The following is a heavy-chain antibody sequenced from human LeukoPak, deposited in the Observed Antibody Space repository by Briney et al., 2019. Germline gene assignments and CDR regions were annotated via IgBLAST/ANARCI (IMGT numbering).Heavy chain of an antibody. J-gene: IGHJ4*02. CDR2: INIDGRDT. D-gene: IGHD2-2*03. V-gene: IGHV3-74*01. Sequence: GGSLRLSCAASGFTLSNHWMYWVRQAPGKGLVWVSRINIDGRDTKYADSVKGRFIISRDNAKNSLYLQMNSLRDEDTAVFYCASGSGHWGQGTLVTVSS. CDR3: ASGSGH. CDR1: GFTLSNHW.